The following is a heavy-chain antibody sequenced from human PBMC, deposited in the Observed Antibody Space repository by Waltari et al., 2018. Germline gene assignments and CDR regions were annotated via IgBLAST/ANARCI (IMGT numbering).Heavy chain of an antibody. J-gene: IGHJ4*02. CDR2: NYYRWST. D-gene: IGHD6-13*01. V-gene: IGHV4-39*01. Sequence: QLQLQESGPGLVKPSETLSLTCTVSGGSISSSSYYWGWIRQPPGKGLEWIGSNYYRWSTYYHPALKSRVTISVDTSKNQFSLKLSSVTAADTAVYYCARHPRGIAAAGFDYWGQGTLVTVSS. CDR3: ARHPRGIAAAGFDY. CDR1: GGSISSSSYY.